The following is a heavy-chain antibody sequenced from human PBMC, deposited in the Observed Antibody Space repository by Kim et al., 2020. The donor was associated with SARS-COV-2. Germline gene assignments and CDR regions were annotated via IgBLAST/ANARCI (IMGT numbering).Heavy chain of an antibody. Sequence: SETLSLTCGVSGDSIRYYYWSWIRQPPGKGLEWIGDIYYTGNTNYNPSLRSRVTISVDTSKNQFSLKLNSVTAADTAVYYCASLAAGYGLDVWGQGTTAT. CDR3: ASLAAGYGLDV. D-gene: IGHD6-13*01. CDR1: GDSIRYYY. CDR2: IYYTGNT. J-gene: IGHJ6*02. V-gene: IGHV4-59*01.